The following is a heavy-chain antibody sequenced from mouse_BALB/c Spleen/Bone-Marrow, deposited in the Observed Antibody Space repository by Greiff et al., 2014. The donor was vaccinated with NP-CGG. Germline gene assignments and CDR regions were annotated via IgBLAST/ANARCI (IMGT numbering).Heavy chain of an antibody. CDR3: ARGLPLDF. V-gene: IGHV1-9*01. J-gene: IGHJ2*01. CDR1: GYTFSNYW. CDR2: ILPGSGTT. Sequence: QVQLKHSGAELMKPGASVKISCKATGYTFSNYWIEWVKQRPGHGLEWIGEILPGSGTTNYNEKFDDKAAFTADTSSNTAYMQLSSLTSEDSAVYYCARGLPLDFWGQGTTLTVSS. D-gene: IGHD2-4*01.